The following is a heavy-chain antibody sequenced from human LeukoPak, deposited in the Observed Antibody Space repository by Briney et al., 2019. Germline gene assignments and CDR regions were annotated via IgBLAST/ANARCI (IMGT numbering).Heavy chain of an antibody. CDR3: ARDLRDIVVVPAAYRFDY. V-gene: IGHV1-18*01. CDR2: ISAYNGNT. Sequence: GASVKVSCKASGYTFTSYGMSWVRQAPGQGLEWMGWISAYNGNTNYAQKLQGRVTMTTDTSTSTAYMELRSLRSDDTAVYYCARDLRDIVVVPAAYRFDYWGQGTLVTVSS. D-gene: IGHD2-2*01. J-gene: IGHJ4*02. CDR1: GYTFTSYG.